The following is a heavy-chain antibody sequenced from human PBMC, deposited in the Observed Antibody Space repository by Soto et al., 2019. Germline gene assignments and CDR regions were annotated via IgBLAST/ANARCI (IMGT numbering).Heavy chain of an antibody. V-gene: IGHV4-59*08. D-gene: IGHD6-13*01. CDR2: IYYSGST. Sequence: SETLSLTCTVSGGSISSYYWSWIRQPPGKGLEWIGYIYYSGSTNYNPSLKSRVTISVDTSKNQFSLKLSSVTAADTAVYYCARLSYSSLDYYYYYMDVRGKGTTVTVSS. J-gene: IGHJ6*03. CDR3: ARLSYSSLDYYYYYMDV. CDR1: GGSISSYY.